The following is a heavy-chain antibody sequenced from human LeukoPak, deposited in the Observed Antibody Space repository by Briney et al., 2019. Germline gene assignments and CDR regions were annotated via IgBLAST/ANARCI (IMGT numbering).Heavy chain of an antibody. D-gene: IGHD2-2*01. Sequence: ASVKVSCKASGYTFTSYYMHWVRQAPGQGLEWMGIINPSGGSTSYAQKFQGRVTMTRDTSTSTVYMELSSLRSEDTAVYYCASIGYCSSTSCPSWDYWGQGTLVTVSS. CDR3: ASIGYCSSTSCPSWDY. CDR2: INPSGGST. J-gene: IGHJ4*02. CDR1: GYTFTSYY. V-gene: IGHV1-46*01.